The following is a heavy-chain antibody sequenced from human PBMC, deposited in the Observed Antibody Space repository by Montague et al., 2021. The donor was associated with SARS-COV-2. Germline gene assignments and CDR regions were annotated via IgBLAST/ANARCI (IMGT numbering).Heavy chain of an antibody. CDR1: GFTFSNFA. CDR3: AKDRQLVGDDAFDI. V-gene: IGHV3-30*04. CDR2: ITYGGGNK. D-gene: IGHD6-13*01. J-gene: IGHJ3*02. Sequence: SLRLSCAASGFTFSNFALHWVRQAPGKGLEWVATITYGGGNKYYADSVKGRFTISRDKSKNTLYLQMNSLRAEDTAVYYCAKDRQLVGDDAFDIWGQGTMVTVSS.